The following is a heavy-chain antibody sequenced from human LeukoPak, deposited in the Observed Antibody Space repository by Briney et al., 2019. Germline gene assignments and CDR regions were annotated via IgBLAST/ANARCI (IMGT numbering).Heavy chain of an antibody. V-gene: IGHV4-31*03. D-gene: IGHD3-3*01. CDR1: GGPISSGGYY. Sequence: SETLSLTCTVSGGPISSGGYYGSWIPQHPGKRREWIGYIYYRGSPYYNPSLKSRVTISVDTAKNQFSQKLSSVTAADTAVYYCARHIEGGYDFWNGYSQSNWFDPWGQGTLVTVSS. CDR2: IYYRGSP. J-gene: IGHJ5*02. CDR3: ARHIEGGYDFWNGYSQSNWFDP.